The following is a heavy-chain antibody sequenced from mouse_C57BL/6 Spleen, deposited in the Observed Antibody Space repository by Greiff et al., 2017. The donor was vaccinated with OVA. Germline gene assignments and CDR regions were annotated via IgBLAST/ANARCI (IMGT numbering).Heavy chain of an antibody. J-gene: IGHJ2*01. CDR2: ISSGSSTI. Sequence: EVQVVESGGGLVKPGGSLKLSCAASGFTFSDYGMHWVRQAPEKGLEWVAYISSGSSTIYYADTVKGRFTISRDNAKNTLFLQMTSLRSEDTAMYYCARWGHYYGSSSRIDYWGQGTTLTVSS. CDR1: GFTFSDYG. V-gene: IGHV5-17*01. D-gene: IGHD1-1*01. CDR3: ARWGHYYGSSSRIDY.